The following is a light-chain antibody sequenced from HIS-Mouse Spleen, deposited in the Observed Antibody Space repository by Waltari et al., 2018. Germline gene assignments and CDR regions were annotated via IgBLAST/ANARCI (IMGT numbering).Light chain of an antibody. CDR2: DVS. Sequence: QSALTQPASVSGSPGQSITISCTGTSSNVGGYNYVSWYQQHPGKAPKLMIYDVSNRTSGVSKCFSGSKSGNTASLTISGLQAEEEADYYCSSYTSSSTRVFGGGTKLTVL. CDR3: SSYTSSSTRV. J-gene: IGLJ3*02. CDR1: SSNVGGYNY. V-gene: IGLV2-14*03.